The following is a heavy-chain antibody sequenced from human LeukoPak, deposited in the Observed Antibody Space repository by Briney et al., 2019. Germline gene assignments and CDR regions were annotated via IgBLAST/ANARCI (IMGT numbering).Heavy chain of an antibody. D-gene: IGHD3-9*01. J-gene: IGHJ6*04. CDR1: GGTFSSYA. V-gene: IGHV1-69*13. Sequence: SVKVSCKASGGTFSSYAISWVRQAPGQGLKWMGGIIPIFGTANYAQKFQGRVTITADESTSTAYMELSSLRSEDTAVYYCARSRGYDIPDWMGMDVWGKGTTVTVSS. CDR2: IIPIFGTA. CDR3: ARSRGYDIPDWMGMDV.